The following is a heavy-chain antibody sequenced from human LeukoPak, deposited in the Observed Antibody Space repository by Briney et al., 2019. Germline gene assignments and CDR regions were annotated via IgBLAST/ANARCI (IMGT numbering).Heavy chain of an antibody. J-gene: IGHJ4*02. CDR3: AKEEGGSYYLPLMPFDY. Sequence: PGGSLRLSCAACGFTFSSYAMSWVRQAPGKGLGLVSAISGSGGSTYYADSGKGRFTISRDNSKNTLYLQMNSLRAVDTAVYYCAKEEGGSYYLPLMPFDYWGQGTLVTVSS. V-gene: IGHV3-23*01. CDR1: GFTFSSYA. D-gene: IGHD1-26*01. CDR2: ISGSGGST.